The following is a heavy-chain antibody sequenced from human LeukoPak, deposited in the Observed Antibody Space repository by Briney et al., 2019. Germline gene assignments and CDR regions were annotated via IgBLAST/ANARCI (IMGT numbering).Heavy chain of an antibody. CDR2: INSDGSTT. D-gene: IGHD3-22*01. V-gene: IGHV3-74*01. Sequence: GGSLRLPCAASGFTLSSYWMHWVRQAPGKGLVWVSRINSDGSTTSYADSVKGRFTISRDNAKNTLYLQMNSLRAEDTAVYYCARSSGYIDYWGQGTLVTVSS. J-gene: IGHJ4*02. CDR3: ARSSGYIDY. CDR1: GFTLSSYW.